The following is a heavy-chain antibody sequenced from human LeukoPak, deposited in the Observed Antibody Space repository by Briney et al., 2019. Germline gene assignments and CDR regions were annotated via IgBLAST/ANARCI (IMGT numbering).Heavy chain of an antibody. CDR3: ARDQEAFDY. Sequence: SVKVSCKASGGTFRDYPLSWVRQAPGQGLEWMGGIIPMFGTAKYAQNFEGRVKITADESTSTAYMELSSLRSEDTAVYYCARDQEAFDYWGQGTLVTVSS. CDR2: IIPMFGTA. V-gene: IGHV1-69*01. J-gene: IGHJ4*02. CDR1: GGTFRDYP.